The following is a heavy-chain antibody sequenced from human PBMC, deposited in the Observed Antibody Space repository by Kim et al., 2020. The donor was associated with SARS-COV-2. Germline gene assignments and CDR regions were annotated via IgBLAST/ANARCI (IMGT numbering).Heavy chain of an antibody. V-gene: IGHV4-34*01. CDR1: GGSFSGYY. D-gene: IGHD3-9*01. CDR3: AGNDNYDILTGTRYGMDV. Sequence: SETLSLTCAVYGGSFSGYYWSWIRQPPGKGLEWIGEINHSGSTNYNPSLKSRVTISVDTSKNQFSLKLSSVTAADTAVYYCAGNDNYDILTGTRYGMDVWGQGTTVTVSS. J-gene: IGHJ6*02. CDR2: INHSGST.